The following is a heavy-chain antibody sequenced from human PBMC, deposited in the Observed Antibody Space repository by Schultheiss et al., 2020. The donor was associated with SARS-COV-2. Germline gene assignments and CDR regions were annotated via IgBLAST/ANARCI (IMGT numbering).Heavy chain of an antibody. CDR1: GFTFSSYA. CDR3: ARSSSGWPYYYYGMDV. Sequence: GSLRLSCAASGFTFSSYAMHWVRQAPGKGLEWVAVISFDGSYKYYSDSVKGRFTISRDNSKNTLYLQMNSLRAEDTAVYYCARSSSGWPYYYYGMDVWGQGTTVTVSS. D-gene: IGHD6-19*01. CDR2: ISFDGSYK. J-gene: IGHJ6*02. V-gene: IGHV3-30*04.